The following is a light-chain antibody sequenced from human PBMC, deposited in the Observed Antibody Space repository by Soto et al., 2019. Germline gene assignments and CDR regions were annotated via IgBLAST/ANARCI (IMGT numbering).Light chain of an antibody. V-gene: IGKV3-20*01. CDR3: QLYGSSPWT. CDR2: GAS. J-gene: IGKJ1*01. CDR1: QTISGSY. Sequence: IVLTQSPGTLSLSPGERATLSCRASQTISGSYLAWFQQKPGQAPRLLIYGASSRATGIADRFSGSGSGTDFTLTFSRLEPEDFAVYYCQLYGSSPWTFGQGTKVEIK.